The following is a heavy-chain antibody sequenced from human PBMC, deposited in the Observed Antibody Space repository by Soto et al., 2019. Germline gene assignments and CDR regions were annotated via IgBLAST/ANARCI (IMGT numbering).Heavy chain of an antibody. J-gene: IGHJ4*02. CDR1: GGTFSSYA. V-gene: IGHV1-69*01. CDR2: IIPIFSTP. D-gene: IGHD4-17*01. Sequence: QVQLVQSGAEVKKPGSSVKVSCKASGGTFSSYAISWVRQAPGQGLEWMGGIIPIFSTPNYAQKFQGRVTITADESTSTAYMELSSLRSEDTAVYYCARASYGGHTPPIYYFDYWGQGTLVTVSS. CDR3: ARASYGGHTPPIYYFDY.